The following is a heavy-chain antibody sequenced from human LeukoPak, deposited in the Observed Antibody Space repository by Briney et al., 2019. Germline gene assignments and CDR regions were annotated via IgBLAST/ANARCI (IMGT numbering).Heavy chain of an antibody. D-gene: IGHD3-22*01. CDR3: ARETYYDSSGYYAGDPILVY. CDR2: INPSGGST. Sequence: ASVKVSCKASGYTFTSYYMHWVRQAPGQGLEWMGIINPSGGSTSYAQKFQGRVTMTRDTSTSTVYMELSSLRSEDTAVYYCARETYYDSSGYYAGDPILVYWGQGTLVTVCS. J-gene: IGHJ4*02. CDR1: GYTFTSYY. V-gene: IGHV1-46*01.